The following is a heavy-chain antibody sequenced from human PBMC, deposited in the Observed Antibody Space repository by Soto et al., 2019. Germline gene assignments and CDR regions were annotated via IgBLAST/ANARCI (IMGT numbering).Heavy chain of an antibody. D-gene: IGHD6-19*01. CDR3: ASQCLVRDYYYGMDV. CDR2: MNPNSGNT. J-gene: IGHJ6*02. V-gene: IGHV1-8*01. Sequence: QVQLVQSGAEVKKPGASVKVSCKASGYTFTSYDINWVRQATGQGLEWMGWMNPNSGNTGYAQKFKGRVTMTRNTSISTADRELSSLRSEDTAVYYCASQCLVRDYYYGMDVWGQGTTVTVSS. CDR1: GYTFTSYD.